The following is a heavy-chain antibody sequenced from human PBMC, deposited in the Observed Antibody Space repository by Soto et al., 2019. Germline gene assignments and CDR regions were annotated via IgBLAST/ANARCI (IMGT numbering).Heavy chain of an antibody. CDR2: ISYSAKT. CDR3: TRGAGAPWVRFDS. Sequence: PSETLSLTCGVSGYSITSGFYWGWVRQSPGKGLEWIGSISYSAKTFYNPSLASRLSIAVDTSKNQFPLRLTSVTAADTALYYCTRGAGAPWVRFDSWGQGTLVTVSS. D-gene: IGHD3-22*01. V-gene: IGHV4-38-2*01. CDR1: GYSITSGFY. J-gene: IGHJ4*02.